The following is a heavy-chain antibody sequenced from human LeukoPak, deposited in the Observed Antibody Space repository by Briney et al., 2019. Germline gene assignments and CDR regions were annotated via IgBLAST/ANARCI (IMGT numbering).Heavy chain of an antibody. Sequence: SETLSLTCTLSVGSISSGGYYCSSIRQHPGKGLEWLVYIYYSGRTYYNPSLKSRVTISVDTSKNRFSLKRSSVTAADTAGYYCARVYYYDSSGYPAAFDYWGQGTLVTVSS. J-gene: IGHJ4*02. CDR2: IYYSGRT. CDR3: ARVYYYDSSGYPAAFDY. V-gene: IGHV4-31*03. CDR1: VGSISSGGYY. D-gene: IGHD3-22*01.